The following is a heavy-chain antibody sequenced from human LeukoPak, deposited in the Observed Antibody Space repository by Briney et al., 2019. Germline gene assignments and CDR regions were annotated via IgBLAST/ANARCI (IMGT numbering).Heavy chain of an antibody. V-gene: IGHV3-48*01. CDR3: ARDVPAYYYDSSGYTDAFDI. Sequence: GGSLRLSCAASGFTFTIYNMNWVRQAPGKGLEWVSYISSRSKTIYYADSVKGRFTISRDNSKNTLYLQMNSLRAEDTAVYYCARDVPAYYYDSSGYTDAFDIWGQGTMVTVSS. CDR1: GFTFTIYN. J-gene: IGHJ3*02. D-gene: IGHD3-22*01. CDR2: ISSRSKTI.